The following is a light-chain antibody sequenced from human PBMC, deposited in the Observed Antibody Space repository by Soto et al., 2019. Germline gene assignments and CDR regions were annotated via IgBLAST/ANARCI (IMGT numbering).Light chain of an antibody. J-gene: IGLJ2*01. Sequence: QSALTQPASVSGSPGQSITISCTGTSSDVGAYTYVSCYQQHPGKAPKLMIFEVSDRPSGVSNRCSGSKSGNTASLTISGLQAEDEADYYCRSYTTSNTLVFGGGTKLIVL. V-gene: IGLV2-14*01. CDR3: RSYTTSNTLV. CDR1: SSDVGAYTY. CDR2: EVS.